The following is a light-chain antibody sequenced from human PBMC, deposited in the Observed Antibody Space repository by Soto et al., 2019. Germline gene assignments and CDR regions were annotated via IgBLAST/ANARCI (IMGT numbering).Light chain of an antibody. V-gene: IGKV2-28*01. CDR1: QRLLHSNGYNY. Sequence: DSVMTQSPRSLPVTPGEPASISCRASQRLLHSNGYNYLDWYLHEPAQSPQLLLYLGSNRASGVPDRFSGSGSGTDFTLTTSTVQAADVGVYYCMQGLQTRTFGQGTKV. CDR3: MQGLQTRT. J-gene: IGKJ1*01. CDR2: LGS.